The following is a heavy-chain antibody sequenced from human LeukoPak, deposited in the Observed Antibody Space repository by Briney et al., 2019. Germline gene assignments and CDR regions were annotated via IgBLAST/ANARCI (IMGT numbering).Heavy chain of an antibody. Sequence: ASVKVSCKASGYTFTSYDINWVRQATGQGLEWMGWMNPNSGNTGYAQKFQGRVTMTRNTSISTAYMELSSLRSEDTAVYYCARDLWFGEFPYGMNVWGQGTTVTVSS. D-gene: IGHD3-10*01. V-gene: IGHV1-8*01. J-gene: IGHJ6*02. CDR3: ARDLWFGEFPYGMNV. CDR1: GYTFTSYD. CDR2: MNPNSGNT.